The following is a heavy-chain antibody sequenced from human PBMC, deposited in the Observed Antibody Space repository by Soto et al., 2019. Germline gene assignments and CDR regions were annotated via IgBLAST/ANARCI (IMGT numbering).Heavy chain of an antibody. J-gene: IGHJ6*02. CDR3: ARAATFAVATYSQYGMDA. D-gene: IGHD3-3*01. CDR1: GGTFSSYA. CDR2: IIPIFGTA. Sequence: ASVKVSCKASGGTFSSYAISWVRQAPGQGLEWMGGIIPIFGTANYAQKFQGRVTITADESTSTAYMELSSLRSEDTAVYYCARAATFAVATYSQYGMDAWGQGTTVTVSS. V-gene: IGHV1-69*13.